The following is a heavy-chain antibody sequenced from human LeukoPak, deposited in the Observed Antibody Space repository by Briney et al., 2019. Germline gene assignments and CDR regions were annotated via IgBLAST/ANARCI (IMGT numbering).Heavy chain of an antibody. Sequence: GASVKVSCKASGYTFTSYGINWVRQATGQGLEWMGWMNPNSGNTGYAQKFQGRVTITRNTSISTAYMELSSLRSEDTAVYYCARGRGPSSSWTFDYWGQGTLVTVSS. J-gene: IGHJ4*02. CDR3: ARGRGPSSSWTFDY. D-gene: IGHD6-13*01. CDR1: GYTFTSYG. CDR2: MNPNSGNT. V-gene: IGHV1-8*03.